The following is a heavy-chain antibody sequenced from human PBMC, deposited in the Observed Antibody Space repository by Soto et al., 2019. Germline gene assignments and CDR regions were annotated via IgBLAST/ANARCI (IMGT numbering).Heavy chain of an antibody. CDR2: ISGSGVRT. Sequence: VQLLQSGGGLVQPGGSLRLSCEASGFIFATTAMGWVRQAPGKGLEWVSTISGSGVRTYYADSAKGRFTISRGNSKNTLFLQMNSLRADDTAVYFCAAVMGSDYDYVWGSLSFDHWGQGALVTVST. CDR3: AAVMGSDYDYVWGSLSFDH. J-gene: IGHJ4*02. V-gene: IGHV3-23*01. D-gene: IGHD3-16*01. CDR1: GFIFATTA.